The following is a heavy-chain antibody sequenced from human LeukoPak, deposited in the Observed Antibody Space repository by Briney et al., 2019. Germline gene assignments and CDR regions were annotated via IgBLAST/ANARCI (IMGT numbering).Heavy chain of an antibody. D-gene: IGHD3-3*01. Sequence: GGSLRLSCAASGFTFSNYWMSWVRQAPGKGLEWVANIKQDESEKYYVNSVKGRFTISRDNAKNSLYLQMNSLRAEDTAIYYCAREDDGNYEDYWGQGTLVTVSS. V-gene: IGHV3-7*01. CDR1: GFTFSNYW. CDR3: AREDDGNYEDY. J-gene: IGHJ4*02. CDR2: IKQDESEK.